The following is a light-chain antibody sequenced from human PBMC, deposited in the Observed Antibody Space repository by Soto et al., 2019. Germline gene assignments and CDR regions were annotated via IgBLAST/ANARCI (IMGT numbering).Light chain of an antibody. Sequence: QSVLTQPPSVSGAPGQTVTISCTGSSSNIRARSEVHWYQQLPGTAPKLLIYEDIRRPSGVPDRFSGSKSGASATLAITGLQSEDEADYYCHSYDSSLSAVVFGGGTKLTVL. CDR1: SSNIRARSE. J-gene: IGLJ2*01. CDR3: HSYDSSLSAVV. CDR2: EDI. V-gene: IGLV1-40*01.